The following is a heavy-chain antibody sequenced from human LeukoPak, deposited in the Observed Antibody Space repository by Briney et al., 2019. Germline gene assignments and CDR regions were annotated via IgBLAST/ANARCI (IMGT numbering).Heavy chain of an antibody. CDR2: ISSSSSYI. D-gene: IGHD1-26*01. CDR1: GFTFSSYS. V-gene: IGHV3-21*01. Sequence: GGSLRLSCAASGFTFSSYSMNWVRQAPGKGLGWVSSISSSSSYIYYADSVKGRFTISRDNAKNSLYLQMNSLRAEDTAVYYCARYSGSYQNLYYFDYWGQEPWSPSPQ. CDR3: ARYSGSYQNLYYFDY. J-gene: IGHJ4*01.